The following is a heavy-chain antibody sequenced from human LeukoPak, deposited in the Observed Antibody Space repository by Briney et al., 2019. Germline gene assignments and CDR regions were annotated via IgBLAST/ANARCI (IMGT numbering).Heavy chain of an antibody. CDR1: GGSISRYY. J-gene: IGHJ5*02. CDR3: AREPGFDSSGYLNWFDP. CDR2: IYYNGNT. D-gene: IGHD3-22*01. V-gene: IGHV4-59*01. Sequence: PSETLSLTCTVSGGSISRYYWSWVRQPPGKGLEWIGYIYYNGNTNYNPSLKSRVTISVDTSKNQLSLKLSSVTAADTAVYYCAREPGFDSSGYLNWFDPWGQGTLVTVSS.